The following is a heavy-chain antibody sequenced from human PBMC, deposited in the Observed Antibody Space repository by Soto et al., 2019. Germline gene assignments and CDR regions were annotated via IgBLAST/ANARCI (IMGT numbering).Heavy chain of an antibody. CDR2: ISAYNGNT. Sequence: QVQLVQSGAEVKKPGASVKVSCKASGYTFSSYGISWVRQAPGQGLEWMGWISAYNGNTNYAKKLQGRVTMTTDTTTNTDYMEVRSLRSDDTAVDYCARSIAAAVDLDYWGQGTLITVSS. D-gene: IGHD6-13*01. V-gene: IGHV1-18*01. CDR1: GYTFSSYG. CDR3: ARSIAAAVDLDY. J-gene: IGHJ4*02.